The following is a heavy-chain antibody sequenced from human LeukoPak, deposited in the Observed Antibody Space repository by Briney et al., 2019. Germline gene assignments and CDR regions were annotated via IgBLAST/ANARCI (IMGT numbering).Heavy chain of an antibody. Sequence: GSLRLSCAASGFTFNTFNMNWGRQAPGKGLEWVSSITSGGDYIYYADSVKGRFTTSRDNAKNSLSLQLTSLRVEDTAVYYCARVHYDVLAASYKWTPDYWGQGTLVSVSS. CDR2: ITSGGDYI. CDR1: GFTFNTFN. CDR3: ARVHYDVLAASYKWTPDY. D-gene: IGHD3-9*01. J-gene: IGHJ4*02. V-gene: IGHV3-21*01.